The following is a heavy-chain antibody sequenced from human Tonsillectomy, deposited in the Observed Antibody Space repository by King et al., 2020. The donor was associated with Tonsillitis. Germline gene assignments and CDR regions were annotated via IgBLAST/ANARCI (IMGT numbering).Heavy chain of an antibody. Sequence: VQLVESGPGLVRPSETLSLTCTVSGGSISSYYWSWIRQPPGKGLEWIGYIYYSGNTNYNPSLKSRVTISVDTSKNQFSLRLTSVTAADTAVYYCARRRYGTNSYDYWGQGTLVTVSS. CDR3: ARRRYGTNSYDY. V-gene: IGHV4-59*08. CDR2: IYYSGNT. CDR1: GGSISSYY. D-gene: IGHD4-23*01. J-gene: IGHJ4*02.